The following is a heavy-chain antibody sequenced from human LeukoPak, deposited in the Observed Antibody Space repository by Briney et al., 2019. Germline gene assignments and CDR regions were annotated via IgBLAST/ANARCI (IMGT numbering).Heavy chain of an antibody. CDR3: ARHVDWGDASDI. CDR1: GGSFSGYY. CDR2: INHSGST. D-gene: IGHD7-27*01. V-gene: IGHV4-34*01. Sequence: SETLSLTCAVYGGSFSGYYWSWIRQPPGKGLEWIGEINHSGSTNYNPSLKSRVTISVDTSKNQFSLKLSSVTAADTTVYFCARHVDWGDASDIWGQGTMVTVSS. J-gene: IGHJ3*02.